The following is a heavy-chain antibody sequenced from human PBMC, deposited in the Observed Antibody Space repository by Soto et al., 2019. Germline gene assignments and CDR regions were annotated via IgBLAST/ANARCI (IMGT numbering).Heavy chain of an antibody. Sequence: QVQLVESGGGVVQPGRSLRLSCAASGFSFNDHAMHWVRQAPGKGLEWVAVVWYDGSTKYYADSVKGRFTTSRGNSKDTVSLQMNSLRVEDTAVYYGARGRDYGDSMDYWGQGTLVTVSS. D-gene: IGHD4-17*01. V-gene: IGHV3-33*01. CDR1: GFSFNDHA. CDR2: VWYDGSTK. J-gene: IGHJ4*02. CDR3: ARGRDYGDSMDY.